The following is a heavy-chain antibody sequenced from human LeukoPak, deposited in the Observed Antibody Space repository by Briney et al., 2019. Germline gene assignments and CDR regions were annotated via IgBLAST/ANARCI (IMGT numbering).Heavy chain of an antibody. J-gene: IGHJ5*02. D-gene: IGHD7-27*01. CDR2: ISGSGGGT. Sequence: PGGSLRLSCAASGFTFSSYAMSWVRQAPGKGLEWVSTISGSGGGTYYADSVKGRFTFSRDNSRNTIYLQMNNLRAEDTAIYYCVRRANTHWGLVSWGEGTLVTVSS. CDR3: VRRANTHWGLVS. CDR1: GFTFSSYA. V-gene: IGHV3-23*01.